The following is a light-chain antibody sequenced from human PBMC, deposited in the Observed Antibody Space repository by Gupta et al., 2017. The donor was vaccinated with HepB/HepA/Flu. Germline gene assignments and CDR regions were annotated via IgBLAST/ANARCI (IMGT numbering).Light chain of an antibody. CDR1: SNDIGAYNY. CDR2: DGR. Sequence: QSALPQPASVSGSPGQSITISCTGTSNDIGAYNYVSWYQQHPGKDPKLIIADGRTRPAGVSDRFSGSKYGNTAALTISGRQAEDEDDYYGSSHATSDVFGTGTKVSVL. CDR3: SSHATSDV. J-gene: IGLJ1*01. V-gene: IGLV2-14*03.